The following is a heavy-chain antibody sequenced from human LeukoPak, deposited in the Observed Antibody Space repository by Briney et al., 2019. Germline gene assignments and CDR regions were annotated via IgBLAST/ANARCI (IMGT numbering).Heavy chain of an antibody. CDR3: ARAVGSGWYNIYYYYYYMDV. V-gene: IGHV7-4-1*02. J-gene: IGHJ6*03. Sequence: ASVKVSCKASGYTFTSYAMNWVRQAPGQGPEWMGWINTNTGNPTYAQGFTGRFVFSLDTSVSTAYLQISSLKAEDTAVYYCARAVGSGWYNIYYYYYYMDVWGKGTTVTVSS. CDR2: INTNTGNP. D-gene: IGHD6-19*01. CDR1: GYTFTSYA.